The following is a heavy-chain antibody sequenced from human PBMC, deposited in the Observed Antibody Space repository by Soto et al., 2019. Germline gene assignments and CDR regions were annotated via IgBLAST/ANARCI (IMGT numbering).Heavy chain of an antibody. V-gene: IGHV3-30-3*01. J-gene: IGHJ6*02. CDR3: ARGANSVSYLGYGRDV. CDR1: GFTFSSYA. D-gene: IGHD1-26*01. Sequence: GGSLRLSCAASGFTFSSYAKHWVRQAPGRGLEWVAVMSYDGNNKYYADSVKGRFTISRDNSKNTLYLQVDSLKPEDTAVYYCARGANSVSYLGYGRDVWGQGTTVTVSS. CDR2: MSYDGNNK.